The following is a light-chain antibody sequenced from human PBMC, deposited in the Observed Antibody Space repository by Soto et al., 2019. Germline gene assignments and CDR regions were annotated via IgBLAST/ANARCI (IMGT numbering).Light chain of an antibody. Sequence: QSVLTQPASVSGSPGQSITISCTGTSSDVGGYNYVSWYQQHPGKAPKLMIYDVSNRPSGVSNRISGSKSGNTASLTISGLQADDEAEYYCSSYTSGSTLVFGTGTKLTVL. CDR3: SSYTSGSTLV. CDR2: DVS. V-gene: IGLV2-14*01. CDR1: SSDVGGYNY. J-gene: IGLJ1*01.